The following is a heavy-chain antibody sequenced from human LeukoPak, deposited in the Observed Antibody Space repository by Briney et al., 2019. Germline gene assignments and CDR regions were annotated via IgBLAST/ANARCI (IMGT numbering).Heavy chain of an antibody. J-gene: IGHJ6*02. D-gene: IGHD4-17*01. V-gene: IGHV3-48*01. Sequence: PGGSLRLSCAASGFTFSSYSMNWVRQAPGKGLEWVSYISSSSSTIYHADSVKGRFTISRDNAKNSLYLQMNSLRAEDTAVYYCARVKDGDYRPILYYYGMDVWGQGTTVTVSS. CDR1: GFTFSSYS. CDR3: ARVKDGDYRPILYYYGMDV. CDR2: ISSSSSTI.